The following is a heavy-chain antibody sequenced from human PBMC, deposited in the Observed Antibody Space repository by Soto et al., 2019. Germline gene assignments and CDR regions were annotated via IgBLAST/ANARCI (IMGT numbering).Heavy chain of an antibody. J-gene: IGHJ4*02. V-gene: IGHV1-69*01. CDR3: ARVLNYYDSSGYGGLDY. CDR2: IIPIFGTA. CDR1: GGTFSSYA. D-gene: IGHD3-22*01. Sequence: QVQLVQSGAEVKKPGSSVKVSCKASGGTFSSYAISWVRQAAGQGLEWMGGIIPIFGTANYAQKFQGGVTITADESTSTAYMELSSLRPEDTAVYYCARVLNYYDSSGYGGLDYWGQGTLVTVSS.